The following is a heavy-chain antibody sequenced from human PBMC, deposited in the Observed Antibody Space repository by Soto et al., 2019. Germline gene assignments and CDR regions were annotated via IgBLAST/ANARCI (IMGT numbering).Heavy chain of an antibody. CDR2: IYSDGST. CDR1: GFTVSSYY. J-gene: IGHJ5*02. Sequence: GGSLRLSCAVSGFTVSSYYMNWVRQTPLKGLEWGSVIYSDGSTYYADSVKGRFTISRDNSKNTLYLQMNSLRAEDTAMYYCARDAAASYCSSTSCSGGFDPWGQGSLVTVS. CDR3: ARDAAASYCSSTSCSGGFDP. D-gene: IGHD2-2*01. V-gene: IGHV3-53*01.